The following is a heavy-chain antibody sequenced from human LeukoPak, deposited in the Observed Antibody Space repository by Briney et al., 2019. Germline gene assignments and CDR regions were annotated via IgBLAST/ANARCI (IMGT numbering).Heavy chain of an antibody. CDR2: ISYDGSNK. J-gene: IGHJ4*02. Sequence: QPGGSLRLSCAASGFTFSSYAMHWVRQAPGKGLEWVAVISYDGSNKYYADSVKGRFTVSRDNSKNTLYLQINSLRGEDTAVYYCAKGKYSSGGVPDYWGQGTLVTVSS. CDR3: AKGKYSSGGVPDY. V-gene: IGHV3-30-3*01. D-gene: IGHD6-19*01. CDR1: GFTFSSYA.